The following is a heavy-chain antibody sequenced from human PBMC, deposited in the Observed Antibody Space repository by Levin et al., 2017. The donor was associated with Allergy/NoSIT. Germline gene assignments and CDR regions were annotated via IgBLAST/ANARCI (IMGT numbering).Heavy chain of an antibody. D-gene: IGHD1-26*01. CDR1: GYTLTELS. J-gene: IGHJ4*02. CDR3: ATEKWELSYYFDY. V-gene: IGHV1-24*01. CDR2: FDPEDGET. Sequence: GESLKISCKVSGYTLTELSMHWVRQAPGKGLEWMGGFDPEDGETIYAQKFQGRVTMTEDTSTDTAYMELSSLRSEDTAVYYCATEKWELSYYFDYWGQGTLVTVSS.